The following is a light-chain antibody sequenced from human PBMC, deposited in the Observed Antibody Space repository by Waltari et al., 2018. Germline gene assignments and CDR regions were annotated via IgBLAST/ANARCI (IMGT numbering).Light chain of an antibody. V-gene: IGLV3-25*03. CDR3: QSSDSIGFVT. J-gene: IGLJ2*01. CDR2: KDP. Sequence: SSELTQPPSESVSPGQTARITCSGQALSKQYTYWYQQSPGQTPILVLSKDPVRPSVIPERAAGSTSGTIATLTISGVQAEDEADYYCQSSDSIGFVTFGGGTKLTVL. CDR1: ALSKQY.